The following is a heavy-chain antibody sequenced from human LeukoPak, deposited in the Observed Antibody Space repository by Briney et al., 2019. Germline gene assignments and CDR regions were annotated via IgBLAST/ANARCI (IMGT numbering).Heavy chain of an antibody. J-gene: IGHJ4*02. CDR2: IYHSGST. V-gene: IGHV4-38-2*02. Sequence: ETLSLTCTVSGYSISSDFYWGWIRQPPGKGLEWIASIYHSGSTHYNPSLKSRVTISVDTSKSQFSLKLSSVTAADTAIYYCARVGIGSGSFADFDYWGQGTLVTVSS. CDR1: GYSISSDFY. D-gene: IGHD1-26*01. CDR3: ARVGIGSGSFADFDY.